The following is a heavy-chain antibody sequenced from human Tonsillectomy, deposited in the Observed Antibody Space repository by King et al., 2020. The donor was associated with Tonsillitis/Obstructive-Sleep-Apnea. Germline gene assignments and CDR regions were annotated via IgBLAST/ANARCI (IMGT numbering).Heavy chain of an antibody. J-gene: IGHJ6*03. CDR1: GGTFSSYA. CDR2: TFPTFGTA. D-gene: IGHD3-3*01. Sequence: VQLVQSGAEVKKPGSSVKVSCKASGGTFSSYAISWVRQAPGQGLEWMGGTFPTFGTANYAQKFQARARITADEPTSTANMELSSLRSEDTAVYYCARDSQYYDFWSGYYNGNYYYYYYMDVWGKGTTVTVSS. CDR3: ARDSQYYDFWSGYYNGNYYYYYYMDV. V-gene: IGHV1-69*12.